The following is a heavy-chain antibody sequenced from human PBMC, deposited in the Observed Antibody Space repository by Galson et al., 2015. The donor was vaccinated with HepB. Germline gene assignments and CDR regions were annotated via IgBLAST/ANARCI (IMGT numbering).Heavy chain of an antibody. CDR1: GFTFSSYS. D-gene: IGHD2-2*01. J-gene: IGHJ4*02. Sequence: SLRLSCAASGFTFSSYSMNWVRQAPGKGLEWVSSISSSSSYIYSADSVKGRFTISSDNAKNSLYLQMNSLRDEDTAVYYCARGGGSTSWDNYVDYWGQGTLVTVSS. CDR2: ISSSSSYI. CDR3: ARGGGSTSWDNYVDY. V-gene: IGHV3-21*01.